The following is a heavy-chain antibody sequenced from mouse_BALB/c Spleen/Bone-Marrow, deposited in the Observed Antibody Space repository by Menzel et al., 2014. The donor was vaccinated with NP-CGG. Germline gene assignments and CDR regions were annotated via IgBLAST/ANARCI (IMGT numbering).Heavy chain of an antibody. D-gene: IGHD2-14*01. Sequence: QVQLQHSGAELVVPGASVKMSCKASGHTFTDYWMHWVKQRPGQGLEWIGAIDTSDSYTSYNQKFKGKATLTVDESSSTAYMQLSSLTSEDSAVYYCARSDYRFDPLPYWGQGTLVTVSA. CDR1: GHTFTDYW. J-gene: IGHJ3*01. CDR3: ARSDYRFDPLPY. CDR2: IDTSDSYT. V-gene: IGHV1-69*01.